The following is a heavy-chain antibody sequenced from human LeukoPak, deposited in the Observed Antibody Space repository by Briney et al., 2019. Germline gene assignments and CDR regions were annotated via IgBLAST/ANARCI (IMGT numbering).Heavy chain of an antibody. CDR1: GFTFSDYS. Sequence: GGSLRLSCAASGFTFSDYSMNWFRQTPGKGLEWVSAIRSGTTDTYYEDSVKGRLTISRDNAKNSLYLQMDSLRAEDPALYYCARGLIGSWYGQGDGWGQGTLVTVS. J-gene: IGHJ4*02. D-gene: IGHD6-13*01. CDR3: ARGLIGSWYGQGDG. V-gene: IGHV3-21*01. CDR2: IRSGTTDT.